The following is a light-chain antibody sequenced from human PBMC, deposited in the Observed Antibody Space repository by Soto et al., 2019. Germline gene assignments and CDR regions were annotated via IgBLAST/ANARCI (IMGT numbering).Light chain of an antibody. Sequence: EIFFTQSPGTLSLSPGERATLSCRASQSVSNNYLAWYQQKPGQAPRLLIYGASNRATGIPDRFSGSGSGTDFTLTISRLEPEDFAVYYCQQRSNFGQGTRLEIK. CDR3: QQRSN. CDR2: GAS. CDR1: QSVSNNY. J-gene: IGKJ5*01. V-gene: IGKV3D-20*02.